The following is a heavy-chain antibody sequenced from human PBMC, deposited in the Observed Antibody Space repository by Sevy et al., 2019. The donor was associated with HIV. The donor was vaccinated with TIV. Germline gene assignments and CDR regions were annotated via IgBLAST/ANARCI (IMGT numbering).Heavy chain of an antibody. V-gene: IGHV1-69*13. J-gene: IGHJ1*01. Sequence: ASVKVSCKASGGTFSSYAISWVRQAPGQGLEWMGGIIPIFGTANYAQKFQGRVTITADESTSTAYKELSSLRSEDTAVYDCARDSGRRAVAGPGGPRREGYFEHWGQGTLVTVSS. D-gene: IGHD6-19*01. CDR3: ARDSGRRAVAGPGGPRREGYFEH. CDR1: GGTFSSYA. CDR2: IIPIFGTA.